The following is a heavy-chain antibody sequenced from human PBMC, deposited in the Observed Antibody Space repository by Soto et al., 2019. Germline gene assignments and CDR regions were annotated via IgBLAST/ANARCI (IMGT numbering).Heavy chain of an antibody. CDR1: GGSISRGGHY. CDR2: IYYNGNT. CDR3: SRDYGDKNWYFDL. Sequence: QVQLQESGPGLVKPSQTLSLTCTVSGGSISRGGHYWSWIRQHPGKGLEWIGYIYYNGNTYYIPSLKSRVTISIDTSKNRFSLKLSSMTAADTAVYYCSRDYGDKNWYFDLWGRGTLVTVSS. D-gene: IGHD4-17*01. V-gene: IGHV4-31*03. J-gene: IGHJ2*01.